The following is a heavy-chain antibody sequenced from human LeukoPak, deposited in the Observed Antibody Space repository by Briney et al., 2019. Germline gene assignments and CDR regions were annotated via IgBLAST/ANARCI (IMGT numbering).Heavy chain of an antibody. Sequence: GGSLRLSCAASGFTFSSYSMNWVRQAPGKGLEWVSVIYSGGSTYYADSVKGRFTISRDNSKNTLYLQMNSLRAEDTAVYYCARGGTSCYDYWGQGTLVTVSS. CDR1: GFTFSSYS. J-gene: IGHJ4*02. CDR3: ARGGTSCYDY. D-gene: IGHD2-2*01. V-gene: IGHV3-53*01. CDR2: IYSGGST.